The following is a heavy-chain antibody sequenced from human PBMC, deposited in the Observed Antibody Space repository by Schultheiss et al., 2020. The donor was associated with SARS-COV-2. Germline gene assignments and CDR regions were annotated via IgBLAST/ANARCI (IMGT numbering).Heavy chain of an antibody. CDR2: ISDSDDNT. Sequence: GGSLRLSCAASGFTFSRSVMSWVRQAPGKGLEWVSAISDSDDNTYYADSAKGRFTISRDNSKNTLYLQMNSLRAEDTAVYYCARAYPEGSDCWGQGTLVTVSS. CDR1: GFTFSRSV. CDR3: ARAYPEGSDC. D-gene: IGHD1-14*01. V-gene: IGHV3-23*01. J-gene: IGHJ4*02.